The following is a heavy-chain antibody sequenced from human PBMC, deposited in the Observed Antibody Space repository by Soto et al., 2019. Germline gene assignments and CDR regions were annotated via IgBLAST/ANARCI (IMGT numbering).Heavy chain of an antibody. D-gene: IGHD4-17*01. CDR2: IYYSGST. CDR1: GGSIRSYY. V-gene: IGHV4-59*08. CDR3: ARALYGAGNRFDP. J-gene: IGHJ5*02. Sequence: PSDTLSLTCTASGGSIRSYYWSWIRQPPGKGLEWIGYIYYSGSTNYNPSLKSRVTISVDTSKSQFSLKLSSVTAADTAVYYCARALYGAGNRFDPWAQGTLVTVSS.